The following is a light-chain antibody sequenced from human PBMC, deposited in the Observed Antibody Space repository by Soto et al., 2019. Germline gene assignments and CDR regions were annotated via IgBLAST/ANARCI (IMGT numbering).Light chain of an antibody. V-gene: IGKV3-11*01. Sequence: ETVLTQSPGTLSLSPGERATLSCRASQSVSGNYLAWYQQKPGQAPRLLISGAFNRATGIPARFSGSGSGTDFTLTISSLEPEDFAVYYCHQRQYWPPITFGQGTRLEI. CDR2: GAF. CDR3: HQRQYWPPIT. CDR1: QSVSGNY. J-gene: IGKJ5*01.